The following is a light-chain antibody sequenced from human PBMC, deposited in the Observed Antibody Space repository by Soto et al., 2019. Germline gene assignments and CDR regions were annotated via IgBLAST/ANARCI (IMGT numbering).Light chain of an antibody. CDR3: QQYGSSPLT. CDR1: QSVSSSY. V-gene: IGKV3-20*01. J-gene: IGKJ4*01. CDR2: GAS. Sequence: ETALTQSPATLSLSQGERATLSCRTSQSVSSSYLAWYQQKPGQAPRLLIYGASSRATGIPDRFSGSGSGTDFTLTISRLEPEDFAVYYCQQYGSSPLTFGGGTKVDIK.